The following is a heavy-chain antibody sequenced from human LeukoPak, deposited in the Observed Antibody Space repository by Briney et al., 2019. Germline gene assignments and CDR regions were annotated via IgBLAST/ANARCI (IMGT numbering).Heavy chain of an antibody. D-gene: IGHD3-9*01. V-gene: IGHV1-2*06. Sequence: ASLKVSCKASGYTFTGYYMHWVRQAPGQGLEWMGRINPNSGGTNYAQKFQGRFTITRDTSISTAYMELSRLRSDDTAVYYCARDNAETYYDILTGYYPAFRAFDIWGQGTMVTVSS. CDR3: ARDNAETYYDILTGYYPAFRAFDI. J-gene: IGHJ3*02. CDR1: GYTFTGYY. CDR2: INPNSGGT.